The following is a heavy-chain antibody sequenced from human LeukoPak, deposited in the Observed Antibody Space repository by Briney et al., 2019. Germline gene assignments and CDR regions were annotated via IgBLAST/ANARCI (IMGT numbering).Heavy chain of an antibody. CDR2: ISSSSSYI. CDR1: GFTFSDHY. Sequence: GGSLRLSCAASGFTFSDHYMDWVRQAPGKGLEWVSSISSSSSYIYYADSVKGRFTISRDNAKKSLYLQMNSLRAEDTAVYYCARDRWGYSYGGDWGQGTLVTVSS. V-gene: IGHV3-21*01. J-gene: IGHJ4*02. CDR3: ARDRWGYSYGGD. D-gene: IGHD5-18*01.